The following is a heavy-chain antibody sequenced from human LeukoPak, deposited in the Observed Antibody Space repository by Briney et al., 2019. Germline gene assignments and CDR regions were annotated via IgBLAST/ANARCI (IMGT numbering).Heavy chain of an antibody. Sequence: ASVKVSCKASGYTFTSYYMHWVRQAPGQGLEWMGIINPSGGSTSYAQKFQGRVTMTRDTSTSTAYMELRSLRSDNTAVYYCATSSGYYSEDFDYWGQGTLVTVSS. J-gene: IGHJ4*02. CDR1: GYTFTSYY. D-gene: IGHD3-22*01. CDR3: ATSSGYYSEDFDY. CDR2: INPSGGST. V-gene: IGHV1-46*01.